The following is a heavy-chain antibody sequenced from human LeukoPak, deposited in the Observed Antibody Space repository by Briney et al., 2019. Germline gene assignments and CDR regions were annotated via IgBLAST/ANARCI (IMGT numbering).Heavy chain of an antibody. CDR1: GFTFSSYS. Sequence: GGSLRLSCAASGFTFSSYSMNWVRQAPGKGLEWVSYISSSSSTMYYADSVKGRFTISRDNAKNSLYLQMNSLRAEDTAVYYCARDRSSARNYYYYYMDVWGKGTTVTVSS. J-gene: IGHJ6*03. V-gene: IGHV3-48*04. CDR3: ARDRSSARNYYYYYMDV. D-gene: IGHD6-25*01. CDR2: ISSSSSTM.